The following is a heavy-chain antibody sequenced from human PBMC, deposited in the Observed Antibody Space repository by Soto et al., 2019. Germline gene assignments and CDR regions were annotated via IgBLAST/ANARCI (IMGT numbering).Heavy chain of an antibody. J-gene: IGHJ3*02. CDR3: ARFSPDSSSSTFIDAFDI. Sequence: SSVKVSCKASGGTFSSYTISWVRQAPGQGLEWMGRIIPILGIANYAQKFQGRVTITADKSTSTAYMELSSLRSEDTAVYYCARFSPDSSSSTFIDAFDIWGQGTMVTVSS. CDR1: GGTFSSYT. V-gene: IGHV1-69*02. CDR2: IIPILGIA. D-gene: IGHD6-13*01.